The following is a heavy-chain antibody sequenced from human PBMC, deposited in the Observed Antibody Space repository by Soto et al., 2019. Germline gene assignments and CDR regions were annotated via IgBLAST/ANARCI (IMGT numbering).Heavy chain of an antibody. J-gene: IGHJ6*02. CDR2: VSAGGDMT. V-gene: IGHV3-23*01. CDR3: ARGDRGGSGCPASYYYSGLDV. Sequence: VQLLESGGHLVQPGGSLRLSCAASGFTFSSYAMSWVRQAPGKRLEWVSSVSAGGDMTYYSDSVKGRFTISRANSNNAMFLQMNSLRIEETALYYCARGDRGGSGCPASYYYSGLDVWGQGTTVTVS. CDR1: GFTFSSYA. D-gene: IGHD3-10*01.